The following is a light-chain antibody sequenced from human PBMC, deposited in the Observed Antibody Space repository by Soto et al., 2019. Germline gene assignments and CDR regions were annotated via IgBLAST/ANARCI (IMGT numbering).Light chain of an antibody. V-gene: IGLV2-14*01. Sequence: LTQPASVSGSPGQSITISCTGTSNDVGAYKYVSWYQQQPDKAPKLIIYEVTNRPSGVSNRFSGSKSGNTASLTISGLQAEDEADYYCQSYDNFNLLFGGGTKLTVL. J-gene: IGLJ2*01. CDR1: SNDVGAYKY. CDR2: EVT. CDR3: QSYDNFNLL.